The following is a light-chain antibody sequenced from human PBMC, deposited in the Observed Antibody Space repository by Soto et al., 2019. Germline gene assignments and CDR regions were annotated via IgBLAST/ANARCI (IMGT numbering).Light chain of an antibody. J-gene: IGKJ4*01. CDR3: LQHNDYPLT. CDR1: QGINND. Sequence: DIQMTQSPSSLSASVGDRVTISCRASQGINNDLGWYQQKPGKAPKRLIYEPSTLQSGVPSRFSGSGSGTEFTLTISSLQPEDFATYYCLQHNDYPLTFGGGTQVAIK. CDR2: EPS. V-gene: IGKV1-17*01.